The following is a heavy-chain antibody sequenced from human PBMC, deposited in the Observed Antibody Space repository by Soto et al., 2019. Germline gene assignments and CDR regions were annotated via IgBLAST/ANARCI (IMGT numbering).Heavy chain of an antibody. CDR1: GFTFSDYY. J-gene: IGHJ4*02. CDR3: ARDQEDRTIGTERGHY. D-gene: IGHD1-1*01. Sequence: GGSLRLSCAASGFTFSDYYMSWIRQAPGKGLEWVSYISSSGSTIYYADSVKGRFTISRDNAKNSLYLQMNSLRAEDTAVYYCARDQEDRTIGTERGHYWGQGTLVTVSS. CDR2: ISSSGSTI. V-gene: IGHV3-11*04.